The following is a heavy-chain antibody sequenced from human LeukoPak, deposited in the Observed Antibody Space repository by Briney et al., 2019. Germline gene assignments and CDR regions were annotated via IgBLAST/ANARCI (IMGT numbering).Heavy chain of an antibody. D-gene: IGHD1/OR15-1a*01. J-gene: IGHJ6*03. CDR1: GYTFTGYY. CDR2: INPESGNT. V-gene: IGHV1-46*01. CDR3: AKDGNWNNVPGDYYYMDV. Sequence: GASVKVSCKASGYTFTGYYMHWVRQAPGQGLEWMGIINPESGNTAYAQKFQGRITMTGDTSTSTVYMELSSLRSEDTAMYYCAKDGNWNNVPGDYYYMDVWGKGTTVAVSS.